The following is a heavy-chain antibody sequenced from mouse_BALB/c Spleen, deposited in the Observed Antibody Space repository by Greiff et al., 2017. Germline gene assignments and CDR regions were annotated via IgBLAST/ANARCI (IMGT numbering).Heavy chain of an antibody. CDR3: ARGQGLRHFDY. V-gene: IGHV5-6-5*01. CDR2: ISSGGST. Sequence: EVKLMESGGGLVKPGGSLKLSCAASGFTFSSYAMSWVRQTPEKRLEWVASISSGGSTYYPDSVKGRFTISRDNARNILYLQMSSLRSEDTAMYYCARGQGLRHFDYWGQGTTLTVSS. CDR1: GFTFSSYA. J-gene: IGHJ2*01. D-gene: IGHD1-2*01.